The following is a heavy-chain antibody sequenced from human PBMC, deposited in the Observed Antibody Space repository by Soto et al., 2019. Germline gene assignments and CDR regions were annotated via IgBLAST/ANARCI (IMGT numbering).Heavy chain of an antibody. CDR3: AKAGILYDSSGYLGY. CDR2: IWYDGSNK. Sequence: PGGSLRLSCAASGFTFSSYGMHWVRQAPGKGLEWVAVIWYDGSNKYYADSVKGRFTISRDNSKNTLYLQMNSLRAEDTAVYYCAKAGILYDSSGYLGYWGQGTLVTVSS. J-gene: IGHJ4*02. CDR1: GFTFSSYG. V-gene: IGHV3-30*02. D-gene: IGHD3-22*01.